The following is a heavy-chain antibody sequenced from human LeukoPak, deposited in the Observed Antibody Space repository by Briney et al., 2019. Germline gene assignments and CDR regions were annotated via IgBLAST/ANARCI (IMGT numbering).Heavy chain of an antibody. D-gene: IGHD3-22*01. Sequence: GGSLRLSCAASGFTFSDYYMSWIRQDPGKGLEWVSYISSSSSYIYYADSVKGRFTISRDNAKNSLYLQMNSLRAEDTAVYHCARPTYYYDSSDPDAFDIWGQGTMVTVSS. V-gene: IGHV3-11*06. CDR1: GFTFSDYY. J-gene: IGHJ3*02. CDR2: ISSSSSYI. CDR3: ARPTYYYDSSDPDAFDI.